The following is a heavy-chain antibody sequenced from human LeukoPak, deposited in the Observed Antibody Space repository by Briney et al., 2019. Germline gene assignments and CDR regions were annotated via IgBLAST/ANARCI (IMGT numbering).Heavy chain of an antibody. J-gene: IGHJ4*02. CDR3: ARDGEYYDSRGSYFDS. CDR2: INPSSGST. V-gene: IGHV1-46*01. Sequence: ASVKVSCKASGYTFTSFYMHWVRQGPGQGLEWMGIINPSSGSTSNAQKFQGRVTMTRDTSTSTVYMELSSLRSEDTAVYYCARDGEYYDSRGSYFDSWGQGTLVTVSS. D-gene: IGHD3-22*01. CDR1: GYTFTSFY.